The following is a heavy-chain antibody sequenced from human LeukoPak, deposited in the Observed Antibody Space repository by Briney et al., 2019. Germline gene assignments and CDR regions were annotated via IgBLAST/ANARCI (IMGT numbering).Heavy chain of an antibody. CDR1: GFTFSTYA. D-gene: IGHD2-2*03. J-gene: IGHJ4*02. CDR2: ISHGGENT. V-gene: IGHV3-30*14. Sequence: GRSLRLSCPASGFTFSTYAMHWVRQALGKGLEWVAVISHGGENTYYADSVKGRFTLSRDDLRNTVYLQLNNLRVEDTAIYYCARASWISTADAVCWGQGTQVTVSS. CDR3: ARASWISTADAVC.